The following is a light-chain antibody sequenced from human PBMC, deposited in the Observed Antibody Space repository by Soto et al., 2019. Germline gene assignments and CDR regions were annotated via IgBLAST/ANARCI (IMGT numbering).Light chain of an antibody. CDR1: QSVSSNY. Sequence: DIVLTQSRGTLSLSPGERATLSCRASQSVSSNYLAWYQQKPGQAPRLLVYAASSRATGIPDRFSGSGSGTDFTLTISRLEPEDFAVYYCQQYGSSPWTFGQGTKAEIK. CDR3: QQYGSSPWT. V-gene: IGKV3-20*01. J-gene: IGKJ1*01. CDR2: AAS.